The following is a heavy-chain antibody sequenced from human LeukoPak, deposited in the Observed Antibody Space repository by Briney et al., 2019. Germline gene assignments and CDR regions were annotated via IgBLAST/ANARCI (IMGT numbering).Heavy chain of an antibody. D-gene: IGHD6-19*01. Sequence: GGSLRLSCAASGFTFSSYSMNWVRQAPGKGLEWVSSISSSSSYIYYADSVKGRFTISRDNAKNSLYLQMNSLRAEDTAVYYCARLTLIAVAGRMLDYWGQGTLVPVSS. V-gene: IGHV3-21*01. J-gene: IGHJ4*02. CDR3: ARLTLIAVAGRMLDY. CDR2: ISSSSSYI. CDR1: GFTFSSYS.